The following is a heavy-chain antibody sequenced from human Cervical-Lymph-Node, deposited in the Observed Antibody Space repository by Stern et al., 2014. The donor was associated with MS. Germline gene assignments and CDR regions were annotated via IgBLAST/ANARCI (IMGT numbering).Heavy chain of an antibody. CDR3: ARPGDDTAKYGLDV. Sequence: EMQLVESGAEVKKPGESLKISCKGSGYSFATYWIGWVRQIPGKGREGLGIIYPGDSDTRYSPSFQGQVTISADKSISTAYLHWSSLKASDTAMYYCARPGDDTAKYGLDVWGQGTTVTVSS. V-gene: IGHV5-51*03. CDR1: GYSFATYW. J-gene: IGHJ6*02. CDR2: IYPGDSDT. D-gene: IGHD5-18*01.